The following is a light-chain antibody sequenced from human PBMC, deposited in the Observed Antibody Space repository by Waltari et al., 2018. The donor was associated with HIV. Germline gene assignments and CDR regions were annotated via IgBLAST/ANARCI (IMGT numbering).Light chain of an antibody. J-gene: IGLJ3*02. V-gene: IGLV1-47*01. CDR1: SCNIGRWY. CDR3: AEWDDRLSGWV. Sequence: QPVLTQPPSASGTPAPRVTIACPGISCNIGRWYVYWYHQLPRTAPKLLIHRNNQRPPGVPDRFPGSKSGTSVSLANSGLRSEDEADYYYAEWDDRLSGWVFGGGTKLTV. CDR2: RNN.